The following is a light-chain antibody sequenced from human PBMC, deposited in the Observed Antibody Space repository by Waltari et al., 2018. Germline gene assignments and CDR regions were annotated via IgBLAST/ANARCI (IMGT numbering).Light chain of an antibody. Sequence: QSVLTQSPSASGTPGQRVTISCSGSSSNIGDNVVNWYQQVPGKAPKRLIYRNDQRPSGVPDRFSASKSGTSASLAISGLQSEDEADYYCAAWDDRMNGHWVFGGGTKVTVL. J-gene: IGLJ3*02. CDR3: AAWDDRMNGHWV. V-gene: IGLV1-44*01. CDR2: RND. CDR1: SSNIGDNV.